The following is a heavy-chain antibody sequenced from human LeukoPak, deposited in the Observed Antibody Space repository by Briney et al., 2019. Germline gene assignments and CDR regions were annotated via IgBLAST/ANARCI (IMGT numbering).Heavy chain of an antibody. CDR2: IYHSGST. CDR1: GYSISSGYY. Sequence: SETLSLACTVSGYSISSGYYWGWIRQPPGKGLEWIGSIYHSGSTYYNPSLKSRVTISVDTSKNQFSLKLSSVTAADTAVYYRARGIDYDFWSGYYWQGSFQFDPWGQGTLVTVSS. V-gene: IGHV4-38-2*02. D-gene: IGHD3-3*01. J-gene: IGHJ5*02. CDR3: ARGIDYDFWSGYYWQGSFQFDP.